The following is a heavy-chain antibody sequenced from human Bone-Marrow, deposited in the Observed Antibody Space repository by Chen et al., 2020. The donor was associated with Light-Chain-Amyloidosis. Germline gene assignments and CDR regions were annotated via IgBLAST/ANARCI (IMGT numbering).Heavy chain of an antibody. CDR1: GYTSPNDW. V-gene: IGHV5-51*01. CDR3: ARRRDGYNFDY. CDR2: IYPDDSDA. J-gene: IGHJ4*02. Sequence: VQLEQSGPEVKKPGESLKISCKGSGYTSPNDWIGWVRQMPGKGLEWMGVIYPDDSDARYSPSFEGQVTISADKSITTAYLQWRSLKASDTAMYYCARRRDGYNFDYWGQGTLVTVSS. D-gene: IGHD5-12*01.